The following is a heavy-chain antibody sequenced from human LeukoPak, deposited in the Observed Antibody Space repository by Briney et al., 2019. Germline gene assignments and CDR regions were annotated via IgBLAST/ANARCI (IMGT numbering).Heavy chain of an antibody. J-gene: IGHJ4*02. Sequence: PGGSLRLSCAASGFTFSSYGMHWVRQAPGKGLEWVAFIRYDGNNKYYADSVKGRFTISRDNSKNTLYLQMTSLRAEDTALYYCARDRWYYGSGGIDYWGQGTLVTVSS. CDR1: GFTFSSYG. CDR2: IRYDGNNK. CDR3: ARDRWYYGSGGIDY. D-gene: IGHD3-10*01. V-gene: IGHV3-30*02.